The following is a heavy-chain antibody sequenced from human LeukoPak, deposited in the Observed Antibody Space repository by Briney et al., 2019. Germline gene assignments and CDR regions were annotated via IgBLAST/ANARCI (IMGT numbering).Heavy chain of an antibody. D-gene: IGHD4-17*01. CDR2: IKEDGSDK. J-gene: IGHJ4*02. CDR3: ARDSDYGDLGY. Sequence: AGGSLRLSCAASGFTFGSYWMSWVRQAPGKRLDWVATIKEDGSDKYYVDSVKGRFTISRDNSKNTLYLQMNSLRAEDTAVYYCARDSDYGDLGYWGQGTLVAVSS. V-gene: IGHV3-7*01. CDR1: GFTFGSYW.